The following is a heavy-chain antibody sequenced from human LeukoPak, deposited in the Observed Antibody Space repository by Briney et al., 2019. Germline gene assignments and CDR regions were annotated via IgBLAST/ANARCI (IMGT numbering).Heavy chain of an antibody. Sequence: PGGSLRLSCVASGLSFSSDVMSWVRQAPGKGLEWVSGISGSGGSTYYANSVKGRFTISRDNSKNTLYLQMNSLRAEDTAVYYCAKDRKLGAAAGTRWFDPWGQGTLVTVSS. J-gene: IGHJ5*02. D-gene: IGHD6-13*01. CDR3: AKDRKLGAAAGTRWFDP. CDR2: ISGSGGST. V-gene: IGHV3-23*01. CDR1: GLSFSSDV.